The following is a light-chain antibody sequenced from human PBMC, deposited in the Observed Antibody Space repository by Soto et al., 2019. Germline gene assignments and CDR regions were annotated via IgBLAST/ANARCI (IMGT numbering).Light chain of an antibody. Sequence: IVLTQTPLSSLVTLGQPASISCKSSQSLAHSDGNTYLNWLQQRPGQPPRLLIYKTSNRFPGVPDRFSGRGTGTDFKLKISRVEAEDVGVYYCVEATLLPHAFGQGTKVEI. V-gene: IGKV2-24*01. CDR2: KTS. CDR3: VEATLLPHA. J-gene: IGKJ1*01. CDR1: QSLAHSDGNTY.